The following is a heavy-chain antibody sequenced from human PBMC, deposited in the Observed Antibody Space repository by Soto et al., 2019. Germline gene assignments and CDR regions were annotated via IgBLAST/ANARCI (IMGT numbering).Heavy chain of an antibody. CDR2: IKQDGSEK. J-gene: IGHJ3*02. Sequence: GGSLRLSCAASGFTFSSYWMSWVRQAPGKGLEWVANIKQDGSEKYYVDSVKGRFTISRDNAKNSLYLQMNSLRAEDTAVYYCARGRSYGSGSYYNPDDAFDIWGQGTMVTVSS. CDR1: GFTFSSYW. CDR3: ARGRSYGSGSYYNPDDAFDI. V-gene: IGHV3-7*03. D-gene: IGHD3-10*01.